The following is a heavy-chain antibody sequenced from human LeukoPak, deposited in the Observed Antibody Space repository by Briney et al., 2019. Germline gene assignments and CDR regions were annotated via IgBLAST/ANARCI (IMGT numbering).Heavy chain of an antibody. V-gene: IGHV4-59*12. CDR3: AREGYYGSGSYKDY. CDR2: IYYSGST. D-gene: IGHD3-10*01. J-gene: IGHJ4*02. Sequence: PSETLSLTCTVSGGSISSYYWSWIRQPPGKGLEWIGYIYYSGSTNYNPSLKSRVTISVDTSKNQFSLKLSSVTAADTAVYYCAREGYYGSGSYKDYWGQGTLVTVSS. CDR1: GGSISSYY.